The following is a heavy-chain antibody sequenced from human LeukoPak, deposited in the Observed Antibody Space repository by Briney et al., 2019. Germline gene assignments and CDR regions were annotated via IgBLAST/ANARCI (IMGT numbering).Heavy chain of an antibody. J-gene: IGHJ4*02. CDR3: VKESTTRASNLPDY. D-gene: IGHD1/OR15-1a*01. V-gene: IGHV3-33*03. CDR1: GFTFNNYG. Sequence: PGGSLRLSCEASGFTFNNYGMHWVRQAPGKGLEWVAVIWHDGDTKFYADSVKGRFTISRDKSKNTLYLEMNSLRAEDTAVYYCVKESTTRASNLPDYWGQGTLVTVSS. CDR2: IWHDGDTK.